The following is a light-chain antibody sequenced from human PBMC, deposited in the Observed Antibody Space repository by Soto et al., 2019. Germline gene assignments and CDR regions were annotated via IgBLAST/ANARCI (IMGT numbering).Light chain of an antibody. J-gene: IGLJ2*01. CDR1: SGHSSYA. CDR2: VSSDGSH. Sequence: QSVLTQSPSASASLGASVKLTCTLSSGHSSYAIAWHQQQPEKGPRYLMKVSSDGSHSNGDGIPDRFSGSSSGAERYLTISSLPSEDEADYYCHTGDNGARVVFGGGTKVTVL. CDR3: HTGDNGARVV. V-gene: IGLV4-69*01.